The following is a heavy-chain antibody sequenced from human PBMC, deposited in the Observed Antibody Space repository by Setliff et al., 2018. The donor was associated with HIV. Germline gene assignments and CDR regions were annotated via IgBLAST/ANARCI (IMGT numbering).Heavy chain of an antibody. CDR2: ILPIFGTA. CDR1: GGTFSSYA. CDR3: ARSRSSGYYCDY. D-gene: IGHD3-22*01. J-gene: IGHJ4*02. Sequence: ASVKVSCKASGGTFSSYAISWVRQAPGQGREWMGGILPIFGTANYAQKFQGRVTITADESTSTAYMELCSLRSEDTAVYYCARSRSSGYYCDYWGQGTLVTVSS. V-gene: IGHV1-69*13.